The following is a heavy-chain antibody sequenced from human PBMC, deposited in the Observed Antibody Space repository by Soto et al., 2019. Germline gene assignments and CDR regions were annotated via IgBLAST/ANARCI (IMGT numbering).Heavy chain of an antibody. CDR1: GYTFTGYY. V-gene: IGHV1-2*02. Sequence: ASVKVSCKASGYTFTGYYMHWVRQAPGQGLEWMGWINPNSGGTNYAQKFQGRVTMTRDTSISTAYMELSRLRSDDTAVYYCARDPLGYCSSTSCLKDYYYGMDVWSQGTTVTVSS. CDR2: INPNSGGT. CDR3: ARDPLGYCSSTSCLKDYYYGMDV. D-gene: IGHD2-2*01. J-gene: IGHJ6*02.